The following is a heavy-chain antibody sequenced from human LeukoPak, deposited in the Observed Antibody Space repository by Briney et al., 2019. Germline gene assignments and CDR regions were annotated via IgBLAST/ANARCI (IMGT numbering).Heavy chain of an antibody. CDR1: GYGFTSYW. CDR3: ARLLGQWLVPNWYFDL. V-gene: IGHV5-51*01. J-gene: IGHJ2*01. Sequence: GESLKISCKGSGYGFTSYWIGWVRQMPGKGLEWMGIIYPGDSDTRYSPSFQGQVTISADKSISTAYLQWSSLKASDTAMYYCARLLGQWLVPNWYFDLWGRGTLVTVSS. D-gene: IGHD6-19*01. CDR2: IYPGDSDT.